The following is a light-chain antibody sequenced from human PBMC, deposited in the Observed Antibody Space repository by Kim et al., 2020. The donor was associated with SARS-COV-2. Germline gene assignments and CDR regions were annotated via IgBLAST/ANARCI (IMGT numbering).Light chain of an antibody. CDR1: QSVSSY. CDR3: QQRSDWPRT. CDR2: DAS. J-gene: IGKJ1*01. Sequence: LSPGERATLPCRASQSVSSYLAWYQQKPGQAPRLLIYDASKRATGIPARFSGSGSGTDFTLTISSLEPEDFAVYYCQQRSDWPRTFGQGTKVDIK. V-gene: IGKV3-11*01.